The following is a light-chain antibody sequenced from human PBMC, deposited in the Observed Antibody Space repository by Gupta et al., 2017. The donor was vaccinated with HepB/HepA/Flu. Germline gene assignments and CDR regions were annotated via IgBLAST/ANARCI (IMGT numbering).Light chain of an antibody. V-gene: IGLV2-18*02. CDR1: SSDVGSYNR. CDR3: SSYTSSSTVV. CDR2: EVS. J-gene: IGLJ2*01. Sequence: QSALTQPPSVSGSPGQSATISCTGTSSDVGSYNRVSWYQQPPGTAPKLMIYEVSNRPSGVPDRFSGSKSGNTASLTISGLQAEDEADYYCSSYTSSSTVVFGGGTKLTVL.